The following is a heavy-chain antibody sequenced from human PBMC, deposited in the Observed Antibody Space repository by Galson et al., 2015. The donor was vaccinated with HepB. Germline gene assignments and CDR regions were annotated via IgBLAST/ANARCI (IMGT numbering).Heavy chain of an antibody. J-gene: IGHJ4*02. Sequence: SLRLSCAASGFTFSSYAMSWVRQAPGKGLEWVSAISGSGGSTYYADSVKGRFTISRDNSKNTLYLQMNSLRAEDTAVYYCAKDTSEEQWLGGGLDYWGQGTLVTVSS. CDR3: AKDTSEEQWLGGGLDY. CDR2: ISGSGGST. V-gene: IGHV3-23*01. D-gene: IGHD6-19*01. CDR1: GFTFSSYA.